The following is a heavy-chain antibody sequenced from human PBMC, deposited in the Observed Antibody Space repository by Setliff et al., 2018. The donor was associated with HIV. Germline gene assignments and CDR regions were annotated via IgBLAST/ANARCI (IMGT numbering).Heavy chain of an antibody. V-gene: IGHV1-18*01. D-gene: IGHD3-3*01. J-gene: IGHJ4*02. Sequence: ASVKVSCKASGYTFTSYGISWVRQAPGQGLEWMGWISAYNGNTNYAQKLQGRVTMTTDTSTSTAYMELRSLRSDDTAVYYCARGRDFWNGYYDFDSWGQGTLVTVSS. CDR3: ARGRDFWNGYYDFDS. CDR1: GYTFTSYG. CDR2: ISAYNGNT.